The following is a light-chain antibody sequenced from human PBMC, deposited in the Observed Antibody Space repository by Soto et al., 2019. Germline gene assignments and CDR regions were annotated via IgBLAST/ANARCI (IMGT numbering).Light chain of an antibody. CDR3: QQRGNWPQT. CDR1: QRVSSNY. CDR2: GAS. J-gene: IGKJ3*01. Sequence: IALTQSPGTLSLSPGERATLSCRASQRVSSNYVAWYQHKPGQAPRLLIHGASIRATGIPDRFSGSGSGTDFTLTISSLEPEDFAVYYCQQRGNWPQTFGPGTKVDI. V-gene: IGKV3D-20*02.